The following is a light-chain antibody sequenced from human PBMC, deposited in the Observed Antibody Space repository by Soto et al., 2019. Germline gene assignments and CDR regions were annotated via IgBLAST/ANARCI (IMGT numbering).Light chain of an antibody. V-gene: IGKV3-20*01. CDR3: QQYFKSPWT. CDR1: QSVSNY. Sequence: EIVLTQSPATLSLSPGERATLSCRASQSVSNYLAWYQQKPGQAPRLLIYGASSRATGIPDRFSGSGSGTDFVLTISRLEPEDFAVYYCQQYFKSPWTFGQGTKVDIK. CDR2: GAS. J-gene: IGKJ1*01.